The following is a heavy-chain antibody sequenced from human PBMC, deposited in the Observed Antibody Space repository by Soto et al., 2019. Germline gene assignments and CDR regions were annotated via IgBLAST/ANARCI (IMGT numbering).Heavy chain of an antibody. CDR2: IYPGDSDT. CDR1: GYQFTGYR. J-gene: IGHJ3*02. V-gene: IGHV5-51*01. D-gene: IGHD6-19*01. CDR3: ARHSSGWYRDAFDI. Sequence: GESLKISCKGSGYQFTGYRIGWVRQMAGKGLEWIGIIYPGDSDTRYSPSFQGQVTISADKSISTAYLQWSSLKASDTAMYYCARHSSGWYRDAFDIWGQGTMVTVSS.